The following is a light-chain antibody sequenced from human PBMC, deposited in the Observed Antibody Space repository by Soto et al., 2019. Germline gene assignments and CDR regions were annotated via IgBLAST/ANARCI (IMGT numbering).Light chain of an antibody. CDR1: QSVSSY. V-gene: IGKV3-11*01. CDR3: QQRSNWTPVN. J-gene: IGKJ4*01. Sequence: ELVLTQAPATLYLSPGERATLACRASQSVSSYLAWYQQKPGQAPRLLIYDASHRATGIPARFSGSGSGTDCTLTLSSLEPDDLAIYYCQQRSNWTPVNFGGGTKVEIK. CDR2: DAS.